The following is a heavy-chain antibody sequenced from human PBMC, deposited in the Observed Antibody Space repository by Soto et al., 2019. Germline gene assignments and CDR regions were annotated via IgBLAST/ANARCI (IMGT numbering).Heavy chain of an antibody. Sequence: EEQLVESGGGLVQPGGSLRLSCAASGFSIRDYWMTWVRQAPGKGLDWVANIKQDGSEKFYVDSLKGRFTISRDNAKNSVYLLMNSLRGEDTAVYYCARGKDGRRAGTYYLDVDIWCERTTVSLSS. CDR3: ARGKDGRRAGTYYLDVDI. CDR1: GFSIRDYW. D-gene: IGHD1-1*01. J-gene: IGHJ6*03. V-gene: IGHV3-7*01. CDR2: IKQDGSEK.